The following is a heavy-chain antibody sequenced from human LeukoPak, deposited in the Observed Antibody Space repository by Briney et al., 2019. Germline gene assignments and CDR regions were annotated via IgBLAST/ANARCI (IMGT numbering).Heavy chain of an antibody. CDR2: IIPIFGTA. Sequence: AASVKVSCKASGGTFSSYAISWVRQAPGQGLEWMGGIIPIFGTANYAQKFQGRVTMTEDTSTDTAYMELSSLRSEATAVYYCATSSLLFGGVSYWGQGTLVTVSS. D-gene: IGHD3-16*01. CDR3: ATSSLLFGGVSY. V-gene: IGHV1-69*06. J-gene: IGHJ4*02. CDR1: GGTFSSYA.